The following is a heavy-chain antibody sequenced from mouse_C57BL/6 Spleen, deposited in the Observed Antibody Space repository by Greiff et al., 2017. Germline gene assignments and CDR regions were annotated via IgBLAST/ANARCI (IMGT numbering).Heavy chain of an antibody. CDR3: AREDYGSSYGCAY. V-gene: IGHV1-59*01. J-gene: IGHJ3*01. D-gene: IGHD1-1*01. Sequence: QVQLQQPGAELVRPGTSVKLSCKASGYTFTSYWMHWVKQRPGQGLEWIGVIDPSDSYTNYNQKFKGKATLTVDTSSSTAYMQLSSLTSEDSAVYYCAREDYGSSYGCAYWGQGTLVTVSA. CDR2: IDPSDSYT. CDR1: GYTFTSYW.